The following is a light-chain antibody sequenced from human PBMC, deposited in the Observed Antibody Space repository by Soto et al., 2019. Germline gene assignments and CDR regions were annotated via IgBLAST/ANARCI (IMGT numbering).Light chain of an antibody. CDR1: SSDVGGSNY. V-gene: IGLV2-14*01. J-gene: IGLJ1*01. CDR3: CSRTTSITYV. Sequence: QSALTQPASVSGSPGQSITISCTGTSSDVGGSNYVSWYQHHPGKAPKLMISEVSNRPSGVSNRFSGSKSGDTASLTISGLQAEDEADYYCCSRTTSITYVFGTGTKPTVL. CDR2: EVS.